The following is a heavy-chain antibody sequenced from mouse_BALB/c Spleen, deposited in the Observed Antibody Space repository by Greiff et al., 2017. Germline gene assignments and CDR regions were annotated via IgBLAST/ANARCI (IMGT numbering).Heavy chain of an antibody. V-gene: IGHV5-9-4*01. J-gene: IGHJ2*01. Sequence: EVKLVESGGGLVKPGGSLKLSCAASGFTFSSYAMSWVRQSPEKRLEWVAEISSGGSYTYYPDTVTGRFTISRDNAKNTLYLEMSSLRSEDTAMYYCARVVTGCFDYWGQGTTLTVSS. D-gene: IGHD2-1*01. CDR2: ISSGGSYT. CDR3: ARVVTGCFDY. CDR1: GFTFSSYA.